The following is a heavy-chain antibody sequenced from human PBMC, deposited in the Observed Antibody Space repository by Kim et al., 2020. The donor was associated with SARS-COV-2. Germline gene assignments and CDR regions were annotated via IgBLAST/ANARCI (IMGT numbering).Heavy chain of an antibody. Sequence: SETLSLTCTVSGGSISSGGYYWSWIRQHPGKGLEWIGYIYYSGSPYYNPSLKNRVTISLDTSKNQFSLKLSSVTAADTAVYYCARPIAAAGYDAFDIWGQGTMVTVSS. V-gene: IGHV4-31*03. CDR2: IYYSGSP. CDR3: ARPIAAAGYDAFDI. D-gene: IGHD6-13*01. CDR1: GGSISSGGYY. J-gene: IGHJ3*02.